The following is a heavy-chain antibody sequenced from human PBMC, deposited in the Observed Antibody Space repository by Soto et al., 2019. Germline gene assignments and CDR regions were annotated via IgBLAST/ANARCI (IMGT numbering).Heavy chain of an antibody. J-gene: IGHJ4*02. CDR1: GVSIISTSYY. CDR2: IYYSGSS. D-gene: IGHD2-15*01. V-gene: IGHV4-39*01. CDR3: ARHQGWYADY. Sequence: QLQLQESGPGLVKPSETLSLTCNVSGVSIISTSYYWGWVRQPPGKGLEYIGYIYYSGSSYYTPSLKSRVTISGDTSKRQVSLRLRSVTAADTAVYYCARHQGWYADYWGQGTLVTVSS.